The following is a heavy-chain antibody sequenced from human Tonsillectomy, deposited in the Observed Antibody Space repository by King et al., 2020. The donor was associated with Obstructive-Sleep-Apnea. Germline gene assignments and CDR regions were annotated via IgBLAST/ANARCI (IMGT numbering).Heavy chain of an antibody. D-gene: IGHD3-22*01. CDR3: ARVRPEGYYLPGYWYFDL. CDR1: GGSFSGYY. Sequence: VQLQQWGAGLLKPSETLSLTCAVYGGSFSGYYWSWIRQPPGKGLEWIGEINHSGSTNYNPSLKSRVTISVDTSKNQFSLKLSSVTAADTAVYYCARVRPEGYYLPGYWYFDLWGRGTLVTVSS. J-gene: IGHJ2*01. CDR2: INHSGST. V-gene: IGHV4-34*01.